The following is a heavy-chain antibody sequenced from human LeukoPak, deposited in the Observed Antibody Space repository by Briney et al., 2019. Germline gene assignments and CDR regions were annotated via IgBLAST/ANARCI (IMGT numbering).Heavy chain of an antibody. D-gene: IGHD3-22*01. J-gene: IGHJ4*02. Sequence: PGGSLRLSCAASGFTFDDYAMHWVRQAPGKGLECVSGISWNSGSIGYADSVKGRFTISRDNAKNSLYLQMNSLRAEDTALYYCAKDSGWGYYDSSGFQGGFDYWGQGTLVTVSS. CDR3: AKDSGWGYYDSSGFQGGFDY. CDR2: ISWNSGSI. V-gene: IGHV3-9*01. CDR1: GFTFDDYA.